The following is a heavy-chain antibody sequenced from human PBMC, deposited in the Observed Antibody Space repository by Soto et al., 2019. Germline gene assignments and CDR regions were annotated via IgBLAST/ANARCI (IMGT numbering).Heavy chain of an antibody. J-gene: IGHJ4*02. D-gene: IGHD1-7*01. Sequence: PGESLKISCQGSGYNFGAYWIGWVRQMPGKGLEWMGIIFPGDSYTNYSPSFQGHVTISADKSISTAYLQWSSLKASDTAMYYCARHHGITGTTDYWGQGTLVTVSS. CDR3: ARHHGITGTTDY. CDR1: GYNFGAYW. V-gene: IGHV5-51*01. CDR2: IFPGDSYT.